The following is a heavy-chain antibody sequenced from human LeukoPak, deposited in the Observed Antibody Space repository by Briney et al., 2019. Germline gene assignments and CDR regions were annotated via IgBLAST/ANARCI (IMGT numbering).Heavy chain of an antibody. Sequence: SVKVSCKASGGTFSSYAISWVRQAPGQGLEWMGGIIPIFGTANYAQKFQGRVTITADESTSTAYMELSSLRSEDTAVYYCARGSPFSVVPAAIGRGYYYYYMDVWGKGTTVTVSS. CDR2: IIPIFGTA. V-gene: IGHV1-69*13. CDR1: GGTFSSYA. J-gene: IGHJ6*03. CDR3: ARGSPFSVVPAAIGRGYYYYYMDV. D-gene: IGHD2-2*02.